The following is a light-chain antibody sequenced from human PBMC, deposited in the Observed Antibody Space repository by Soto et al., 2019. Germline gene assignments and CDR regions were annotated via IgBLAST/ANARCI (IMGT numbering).Light chain of an antibody. Sequence: EIVMTQSPATLSVSPGERATLSCRASQSVSSNLAWHQQKPGQAPRILMYDASTRATGVPGRFSASGSGTDFTLTISSLQSEDSAVYYCQQYSKWPPWTFGQGTKVDIK. CDR2: DAS. CDR3: QQYSKWPPWT. J-gene: IGKJ1*01. CDR1: QSVSSN. V-gene: IGKV3-15*01.